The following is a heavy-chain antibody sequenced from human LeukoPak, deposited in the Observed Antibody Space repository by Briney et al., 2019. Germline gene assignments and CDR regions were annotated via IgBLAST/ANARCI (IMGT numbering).Heavy chain of an antibody. CDR1: GGSISSYY. J-gene: IGHJ4*02. CDR2: IYYSGST. D-gene: IGHD4-23*01. V-gene: IGHV4-59*01. Sequence: PSETLSLTCTVSGGSISSYYWSWIRRPPGKGLEWIGYIYYSGSTNYNPSLKSRVTISVDTSKNQFSLKLSSVTAADTAVYYCARDFNVYDGNRFDYWGQGTLVTVSS. CDR3: ARDFNVYDGNRFDY.